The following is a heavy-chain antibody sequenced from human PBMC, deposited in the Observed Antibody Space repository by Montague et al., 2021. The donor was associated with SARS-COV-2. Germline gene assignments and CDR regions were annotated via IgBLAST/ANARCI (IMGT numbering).Heavy chain of an antibody. V-gene: IGHV4-39*07. J-gene: IGHJ6*02. Sequence: SETLSLTCTVSGGSISSSSYYWGWIRQPPGKGLVWIGSIYYSGSTYYNLSLKSPVTISVDTSKNQFSLKLSSVTAADTAVCYCARDGSLRFEILIGLRHYYYDMDVWGQGTTVTVSS. CDR1: GGSISSSSYY. D-gene: IGHD3-9*01. CDR2: IYYSGST. CDR3: ARDGSLRFEILIGLRHYYYDMDV.